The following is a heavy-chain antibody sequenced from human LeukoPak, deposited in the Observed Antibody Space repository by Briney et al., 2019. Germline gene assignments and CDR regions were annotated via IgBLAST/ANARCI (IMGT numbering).Heavy chain of an antibody. CDR1: GGTFSSYA. CDR2: IIPIFGTA. V-gene: IGHV1-69*05. CDR3: ARVLSIAVAGTRRGAFDI. Sequence: SVKVSCKASGGTFSSYAISWVRQAPGQGLEWMGGIIPIFGTANYAQKFQGRVTMTTDTSTSTAYMELRSLRSDDTAVYYCARVLSIAVAGTRRGAFDIWGQGTMVTVSS. J-gene: IGHJ3*02. D-gene: IGHD6-19*01.